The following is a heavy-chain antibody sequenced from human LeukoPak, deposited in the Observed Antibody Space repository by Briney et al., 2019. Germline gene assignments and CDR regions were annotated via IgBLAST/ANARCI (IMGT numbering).Heavy chain of an antibody. D-gene: IGHD7-27*01. CDR3: ARDRPTNWGNWYFDL. CDR2: ISYDGTNK. CDR1: GFTFSSYA. J-gene: IGHJ2*01. V-gene: IGHV3-30-3*01. Sequence: PGGSLRLSCAASGFTFSSYAMHWVRQAPGKGLEWVAVISYDGTNKYYADSVKGRFTISRDNSKNTLYLQMNSLRAEDTAVYYCARDRPTNWGNWYFDLWGRGTLVTVSS.